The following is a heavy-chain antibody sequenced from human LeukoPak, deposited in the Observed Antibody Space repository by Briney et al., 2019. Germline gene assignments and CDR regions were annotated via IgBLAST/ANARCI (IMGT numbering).Heavy chain of an antibody. CDR1: GGSISSSSYY. Sequence: SETLSLTCTVSGGSISSSSYYWGWIRQPPGKGLEWIGEINHSGSTNYNPSLKSRVTISVDTSKSQFSLKLSSVTAADTAVYYCARVRLVYYYDSRVFYFDYWGQGTLVTVSS. V-gene: IGHV4-39*07. CDR3: ARVRLVYYYDSRVFYFDY. J-gene: IGHJ4*02. CDR2: INHSGST. D-gene: IGHD3-22*01.